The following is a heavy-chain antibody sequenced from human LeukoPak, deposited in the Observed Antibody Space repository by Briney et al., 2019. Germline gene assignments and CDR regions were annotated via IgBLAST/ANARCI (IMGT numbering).Heavy chain of an antibody. Sequence: GGSLRLSCAASGISFTNYAMSWVRQAPARGLEWVSSLRGNGDTFYADSVKGRFTLSRDDSRNIVYLQLHNLRVDDTATYYCARASWVSEADAVCWGQGTQVTVSS. V-gene: IGHV3-23*01. CDR1: GISFTNYA. D-gene: IGHD6-19*01. J-gene: IGHJ4*02. CDR3: ARASWVSEADAVC. CDR2: LRGNGDT.